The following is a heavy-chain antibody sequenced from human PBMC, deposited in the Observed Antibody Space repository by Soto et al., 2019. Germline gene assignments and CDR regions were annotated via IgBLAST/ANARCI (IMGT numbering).Heavy chain of an antibody. D-gene: IGHD3-22*01. J-gene: IGHJ4*02. CDR1: GYTFTSYA. Sequence: VASVKVSCKASGYTFTSYAMHWVRQAPGQRLEWMGWINAGNGNTKYSQKFQGRVTSTRDTSASTAYMELSSLRSEDTAVYYCARSYNSSGYYPLFDYWGQGTLVTVSS. V-gene: IGHV1-3*01. CDR3: ARSYNSSGYYPLFDY. CDR2: INAGNGNT.